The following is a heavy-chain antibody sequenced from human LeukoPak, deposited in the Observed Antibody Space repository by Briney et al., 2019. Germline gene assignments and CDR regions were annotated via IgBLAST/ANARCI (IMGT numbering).Heavy chain of an antibody. CDR2: INHSGST. V-gene: IGHV4-34*01. D-gene: IGHD6-13*01. CDR3: ARLLGSRSKSYFFDS. J-gene: IGHJ4*02. CDR1: GGSFSGYY. Sequence: PSETLSLTCAVYGGSFSGYYWSWIRQPPGKGLEWIGEINHSGSTNYNPSLKSRVTISVDTSKNQFSLKLNSVTAADTAVYYCARLLGSRSKSYFFDSWGQGTLVTVSS.